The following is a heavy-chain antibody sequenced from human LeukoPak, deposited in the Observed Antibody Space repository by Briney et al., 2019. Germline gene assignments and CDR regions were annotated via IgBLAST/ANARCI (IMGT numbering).Heavy chain of an antibody. J-gene: IGHJ4*02. D-gene: IGHD3-22*01. Sequence: SETLSLTCAVSGGSISSSNWWSWVRQPPGKGLEWIGEIYHSGSTNYNPSLKSRVTISVDKSKNQFSLKLSSATAADTAVYYCARTYYYDSSGYNYFDYWGQGTLVTVSS. CDR3: ARTYYYDSSGYNYFDY. CDR2: IYHSGST. V-gene: IGHV4-4*02. CDR1: GGSISSSNW.